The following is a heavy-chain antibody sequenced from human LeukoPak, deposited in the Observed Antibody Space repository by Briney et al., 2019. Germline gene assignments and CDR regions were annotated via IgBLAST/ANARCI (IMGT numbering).Heavy chain of an antibody. CDR3: ARGRESYDILTGSNWFDP. J-gene: IGHJ5*02. CDR2: ISAYNGNT. CDR1: GYTFTSYG. D-gene: IGHD3-9*01. Sequence: ASVKVSCKASGYTFTSYGISWVRQAPGQGLEWMGWISAYNGNTNYAQKLQGRVTMTTDTSTSTAYMELRSLRSDDTAVYYCARGRESYDILTGSNWFDPWGQGTLVTVSS. V-gene: IGHV1-18*01.